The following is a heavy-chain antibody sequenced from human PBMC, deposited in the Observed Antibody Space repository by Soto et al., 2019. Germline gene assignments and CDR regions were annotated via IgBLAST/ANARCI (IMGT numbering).Heavy chain of an antibody. J-gene: IGHJ6*02. CDR1: GFTFSSSS. Sequence: SVKVSCKASGFTFSSSSVQWVRQARGQRLEWIGWIVVGSGDTNYAQKFQERVTITRDMSTTTAYMDLSSLRSEDTAVYYCAAERLLYGMGVCGQGTTVTVSS. CDR3: AAERLLYGMGV. V-gene: IGHV1-58*01. CDR2: IVVGSGDT.